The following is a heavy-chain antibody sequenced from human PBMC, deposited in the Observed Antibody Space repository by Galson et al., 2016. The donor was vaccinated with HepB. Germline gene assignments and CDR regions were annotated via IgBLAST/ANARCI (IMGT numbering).Heavy chain of an antibody. V-gene: IGHV6-1*01. D-gene: IGHD3-10*01. CDR2: TYYTSKWYN. CDR3: ARAWGRGLYYYSSGNLNLVGGLDV. Sequence: CAISGDSVSSNNAAWNWIRQSPSRGLEWLGRTYYTSKWYNDYAVSVKRRITVNPDTSKNQFPLHLNSVAPEDTAVYYCARAWGRGLYYYSSGNLNLVGGLDVWGQGTTVSVSS. CDR1: GDSVSSNNAA. J-gene: IGHJ6*02.